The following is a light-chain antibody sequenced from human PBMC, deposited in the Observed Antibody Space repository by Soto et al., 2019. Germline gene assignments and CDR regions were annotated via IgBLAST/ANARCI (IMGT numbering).Light chain of an antibody. V-gene: IGKV3-15*01. CDR1: ERVHRN. Sequence: EVVMTQSPATLSVSPGERVTLSCRASERVHRNLAWYHQKPGQGPRLLIYYASTRATGVPDRFTGSGSGTEFTLTISSLQSEDFGIYHCQHYSNWPPTFGPGTKVEIK. CDR2: YAS. J-gene: IGKJ3*01. CDR3: QHYSNWPPT.